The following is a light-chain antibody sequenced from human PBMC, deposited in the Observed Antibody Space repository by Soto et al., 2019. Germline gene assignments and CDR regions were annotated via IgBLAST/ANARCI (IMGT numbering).Light chain of an antibody. CDR3: QQYGSSPWT. V-gene: IGKV3-20*01. CDR2: GAS. CDR1: QSVSSSY. Sequence: EIVLTQSPGTLSLSPGERATLSCRASQSVSSSYLAWYQHRPGQAPRLLIYGASTRATGIPDRFRGSGSGTDFTLTISRLEPEDFAVYSCQQYGSSPWTFGQGTKVETK. J-gene: IGKJ1*01.